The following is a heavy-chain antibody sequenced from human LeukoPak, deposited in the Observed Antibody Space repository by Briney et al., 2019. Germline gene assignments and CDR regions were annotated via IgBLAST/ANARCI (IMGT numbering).Heavy chain of an antibody. Sequence: SETLSLTCTVSGASISGHYWSWIRQPPGKGLEFIGYKFYSGITNYNPSLKSRVTISVDTSKNQFSLKLSSVTAADTAVYFCASVDSSAYYSYFDSWGQGTLVTVSS. D-gene: IGHD3-22*01. V-gene: IGHV4-59*11. CDR2: KFYSGIT. CDR3: ASVDSSAYYSYFDS. CDR1: GASISGHY. J-gene: IGHJ4*02.